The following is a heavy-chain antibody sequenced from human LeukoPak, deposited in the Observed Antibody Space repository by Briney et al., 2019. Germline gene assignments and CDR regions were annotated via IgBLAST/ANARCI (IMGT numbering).Heavy chain of an antibody. D-gene: IGHD1-26*01. CDR1: GGSFSSSSYY. CDR2: INHSGST. CDR3: ARVESGSYEAD. Sequence: SETLSLTCTVSGGSFSSSSYYWSWLRQPPGKGLEWIGEINHSGSTNYNPSLKSRVTISVDKSKNQFSLKLSSVTAADTAVYYCARVESGSYEADWGQGTLVTVSP. J-gene: IGHJ4*02. V-gene: IGHV4-39*07.